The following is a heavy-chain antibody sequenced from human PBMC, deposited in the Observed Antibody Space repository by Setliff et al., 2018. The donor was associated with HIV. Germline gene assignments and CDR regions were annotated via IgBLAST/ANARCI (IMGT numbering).Heavy chain of an antibody. V-gene: IGHV4-4*02. J-gene: IGHJ6*03. CDR1: GDSVSSRYW. CDR3: ATRPDGATGNYFYMDV. Sequence: SETLSLTCAVSGDSVSSRYWWNWVRQPPGKGLEWIGDISYDGSTNYIPSLKSRVTISVDKSKKQFSLRLSSVTAADTAVYYCATRPDGATGNYFYMDVWGKGTTVTVSS. CDR2: ISYDGST. D-gene: IGHD4-17*01.